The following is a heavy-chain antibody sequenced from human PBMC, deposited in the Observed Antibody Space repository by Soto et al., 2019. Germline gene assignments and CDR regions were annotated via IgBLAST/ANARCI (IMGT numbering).Heavy chain of an antibody. J-gene: IGHJ4*02. D-gene: IGHD5-12*01. V-gene: IGHV3-53*01. CDR3: GRGLDS. Sequence: EVQVVESGGGLIQPGGSLRLASAASGFTVSSNYMSRVRQAPGKGLEWGSVIYCGGSTYYADSVKGRSTLARDNPKNTLYVQVNSVRAEDTAVYYWGRGLDSWGQGTLVTVSS. CDR1: GFTVSSNY. CDR2: IYCGGST.